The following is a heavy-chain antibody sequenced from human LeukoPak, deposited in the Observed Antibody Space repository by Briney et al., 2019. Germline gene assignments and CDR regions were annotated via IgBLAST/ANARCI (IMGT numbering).Heavy chain of an antibody. CDR3: ARGITGTTPDWYFDL. CDR2: ISGSDGNT. Sequence: GGSLRLSCAASGFTFRSYAMNWVRQAPGEGLEWVSAISGSDGNTYYADSVKGRFTISRDDSKNTLYLQMNSLRAEDTAVYYCARGITGTTPDWYFDLWGRGTLVTVSS. V-gene: IGHV3-23*01. J-gene: IGHJ2*01. CDR1: GFTFRSYA. D-gene: IGHD1-20*01.